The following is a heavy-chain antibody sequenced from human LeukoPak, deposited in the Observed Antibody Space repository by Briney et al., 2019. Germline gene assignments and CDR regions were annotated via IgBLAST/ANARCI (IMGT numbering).Heavy chain of an antibody. Sequence: SGGSLRLSCAVSGFSVDTKYVSWVRQAPGKGLEWVSILYSDNRTDYADSVKGRFTISRHISRNTVYLQMNSLRTEDTAMYYCARDVGADWFDPWGQGTLVTVSS. D-gene: IGHD4/OR15-4a*01. CDR3: ARDVGADWFDP. CDR1: GFSVDTKY. J-gene: IGHJ5*02. V-gene: IGHV3-53*04. CDR2: LYSDNRT.